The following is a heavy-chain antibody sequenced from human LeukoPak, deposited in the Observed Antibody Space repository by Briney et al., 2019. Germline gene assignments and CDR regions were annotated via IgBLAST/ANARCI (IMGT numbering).Heavy chain of an antibody. CDR3: AKVENYYDSSGYYSFDY. D-gene: IGHD3-22*01. V-gene: IGHV3-23*01. CDR1: GFTFSSYA. Sequence: GGSLRLSCAASGFTFSSYAMSWVRQAPGKGLQWVSAISGSGGSTYYADSVKGRFTISRDNSKNTLYLQMNSLRAEDTAVYYCAKVENYYDSSGYYSFDYWGQGTLVTVSS. J-gene: IGHJ4*02. CDR2: ISGSGGST.